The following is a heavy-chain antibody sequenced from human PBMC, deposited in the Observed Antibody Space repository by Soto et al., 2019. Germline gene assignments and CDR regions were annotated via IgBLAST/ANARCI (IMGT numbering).Heavy chain of an antibody. CDR1: GGSIGSDNYY. Sequence: SETLSLTCSVSGGSIGSDNYYWSWIRQHPGKGLEWIGYIYYSGSTKYSPSLKSRVTISADTTKNQFSLKLSSVTAADTAVYYCARDSPGYGDYVLFDYWGQGTLVTVSS. V-gene: IGHV4-31*03. J-gene: IGHJ4*02. CDR2: IYYSGST. CDR3: ARDSPGYGDYVLFDY. D-gene: IGHD4-17*01.